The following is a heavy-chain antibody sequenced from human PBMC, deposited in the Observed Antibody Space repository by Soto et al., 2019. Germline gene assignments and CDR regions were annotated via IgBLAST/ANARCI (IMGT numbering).Heavy chain of an antibody. D-gene: IGHD3-10*01. Sequence: THTLTLTRSLSGFSLSTSGMRVSWIRQPPGKALEWLARIDWDDDKFYSTSLKTRLTISKDSSKNQVVLTMTNMDPVDTATYYCALMRTHYHGTDVWG. CDR1: GFSLSTSGMR. CDR3: ALMRTHYHGTDV. CDR2: IDWDDDK. J-gene: IGHJ6*02. V-gene: IGHV2-70*04.